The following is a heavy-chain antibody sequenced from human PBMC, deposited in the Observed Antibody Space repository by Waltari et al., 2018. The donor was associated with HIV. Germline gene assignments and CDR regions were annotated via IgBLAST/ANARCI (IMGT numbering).Heavy chain of an antibody. V-gene: IGHV4-38-2*02. CDR3: ARDQDYYDSSGYTSYAFDP. Sequence: QVKMQESGPGLVKPSETLSLTCTVSAFSINSGYYWGWIRQPPGQGLKWNGSIYRSGPTYYNPTHKSRVNISVRRSKNQFSLKLSSVTAADTAVYYCARDQDYYDSSGYTSYAFDPWGQGTMVTVSS. CDR1: AFSINSGYY. D-gene: IGHD3-22*01. CDR2: IYRSGPT. J-gene: IGHJ3*01.